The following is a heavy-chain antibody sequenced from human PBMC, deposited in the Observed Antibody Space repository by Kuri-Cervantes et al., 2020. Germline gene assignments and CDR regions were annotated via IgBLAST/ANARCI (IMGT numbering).Heavy chain of an antibody. D-gene: IGHD6-19*01. Sequence: ASVKVSCKASGYTFTGYYMHWVRQAPGQGLEWMGWINPNSGGTNYAQKFQGRVTMTRDTSISTAYMELSRLRSHDTAVYYCAREEGWQWRVGGGGGMDVWGQGTTVTVSS. V-gene: IGHV1-2*02. CDR2: INPNSGGT. J-gene: IGHJ6*02. CDR1: GYTFTGYY. CDR3: AREEGWQWRVGGGGGMDV.